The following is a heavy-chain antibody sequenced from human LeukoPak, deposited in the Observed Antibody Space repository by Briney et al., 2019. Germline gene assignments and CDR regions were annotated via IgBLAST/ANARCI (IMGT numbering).Heavy chain of an antibody. CDR2: ISTSSSTI. J-gene: IGHJ4*02. Sequence: LTGGSLRLSCAASGFTFSNYNMNWVRQAPGKGLEWVSYISTSSSTIYYADSVKGRFTISRDNAKNSLYLQMNSLRAEDTAVYYCARVMGSYGSGSVVYYFDYWGQGTLVTVSS. V-gene: IGHV3-48*04. CDR1: GFTFSNYN. CDR3: ARVMGSYGSGSVVYYFDY. D-gene: IGHD3-10*01.